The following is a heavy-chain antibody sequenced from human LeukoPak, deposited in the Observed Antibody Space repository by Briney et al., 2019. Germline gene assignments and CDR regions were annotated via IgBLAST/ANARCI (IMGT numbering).Heavy chain of an antibody. J-gene: IGHJ3*02. CDR3: AAVLGYCSSTSCYDAFDI. CDR1: GFTFTSSA. V-gene: IGHV1-58*01. CDR2: IVVGSGNT. D-gene: IGHD2-2*01. Sequence: ASVKVSCKASGFTFTSSAVQWVRQARGQRLEWIGWIVVGSGNTNYAQKFQERVTITRDMSTSTAYMELSSLRSEDTAVYYCAAVLGYCSSTSCYDAFDIWGQGTMVTVSS.